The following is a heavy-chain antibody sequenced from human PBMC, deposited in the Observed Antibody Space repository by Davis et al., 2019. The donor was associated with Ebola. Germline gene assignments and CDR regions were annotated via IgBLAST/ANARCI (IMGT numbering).Heavy chain of an antibody. CDR1: GISIGRGGSY. V-gene: IGHV4-30-4*01. CDR3: ARVDQPLLSQYDS. J-gene: IGHJ4*02. D-gene: IGHD2-2*01. Sequence: MPSETLSLTCTVSGISIGRGGSYWSWIRQSPGKGLEWMGYIHHTGYTYYNPSLRSRISMSVDTSKNQFSLKVTSATAADTAIYFCARVDQPLLSQYDSWSQETLVTVSS. CDR2: IHHTGYT.